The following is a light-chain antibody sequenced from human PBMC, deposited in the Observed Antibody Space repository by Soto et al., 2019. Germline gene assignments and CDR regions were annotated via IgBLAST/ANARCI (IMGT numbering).Light chain of an antibody. CDR2: DIS. V-gene: IGKV3D-15*01. Sequence: EIVMTQSPATLSVSPGERATLSCRASQSVSRDLAWYQQKPGQAPRLLIYDISTRATGIPTRFSGSGSGTEFTLTISSLQSEDFAVYYCQQYNDWPLTLGGGTKVDIK. CDR3: QQYNDWPLT. J-gene: IGKJ4*01. CDR1: QSVSRD.